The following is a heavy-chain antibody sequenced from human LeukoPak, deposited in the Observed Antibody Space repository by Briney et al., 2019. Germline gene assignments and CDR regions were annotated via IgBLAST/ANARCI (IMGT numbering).Heavy chain of an antibody. D-gene: IGHD3-22*01. V-gene: IGHV1-18*01. Sequence: ASVKVSCKASGYTFTSYGISWVRQAPAQGLEWMGWISAYNGNTNYAQKLQGRVTMTTDTSTSTAYMELRSLRSDDTAVYYCARDFPYYYDSSGYYPTTDYWGQGTLVTVSS. CDR2: ISAYNGNT. CDR1: GYTFTSYG. CDR3: ARDFPYYYDSSGYYPTTDY. J-gene: IGHJ4*02.